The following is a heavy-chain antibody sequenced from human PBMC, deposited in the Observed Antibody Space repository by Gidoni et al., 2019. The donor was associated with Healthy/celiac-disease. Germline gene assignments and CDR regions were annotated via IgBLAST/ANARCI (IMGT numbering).Heavy chain of an antibody. Sequence: EVQLVESGVGLVQPGRSLSLSCTASVFPFGDYAMSWFRQAPGKGLEWVGFIRSKADGGTTEYAASVKGRFTISRDESKSIAYLQMNSLKTEDTAVYYCTRGLPWYSSRPFDYWGQGTLVTVSS. CDR1: VFPFGDYA. V-gene: IGHV3-49*03. CDR2: IRSKADGGTT. J-gene: IGHJ4*02. CDR3: TRGLPWYSSRPFDY. D-gene: IGHD6-13*01.